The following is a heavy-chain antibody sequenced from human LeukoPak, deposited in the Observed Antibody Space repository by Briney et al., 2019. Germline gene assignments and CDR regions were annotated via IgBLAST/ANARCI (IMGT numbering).Heavy chain of an antibody. Sequence: GGSLRLSCAASGFTFSSYGMHWVRQAPGKGLEWVAVISYDGSNKYYADSVKGRFTISRDNSKNTLYLQMNSLRAEDTAVYYCAKDRTLYYDSSGYLDAWGQETLVTVSS. CDR2: ISYDGSNK. J-gene: IGHJ5*02. CDR1: GFTFSSYG. V-gene: IGHV3-30*18. D-gene: IGHD3-22*01. CDR3: AKDRTLYYDSSGYLDA.